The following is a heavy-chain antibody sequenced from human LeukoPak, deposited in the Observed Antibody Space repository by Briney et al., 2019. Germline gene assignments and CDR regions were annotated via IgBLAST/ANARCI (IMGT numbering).Heavy chain of an antibody. CDR3: ARLYGDCTRSTCLWYFDY. Sequence: GGSLRLSCAASGFTFNSYWMSWVRQPPGKGLEWVANIKQDGSEEYYVDSVKGRFTISRDNAKNSLILQMNSLRAEDTAVYYCARLYGDCTRSTCLWYFDYWGQGPLVTVPS. D-gene: IGHD2-21*02. CDR2: IKQDGSEE. CDR1: GFTFNSYW. J-gene: IGHJ4*02. V-gene: IGHV3-7*01.